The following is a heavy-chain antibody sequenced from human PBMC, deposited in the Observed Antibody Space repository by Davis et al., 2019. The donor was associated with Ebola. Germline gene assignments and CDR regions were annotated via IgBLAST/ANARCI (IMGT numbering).Heavy chain of an antibody. CDR1: GFTFNRYW. V-gene: IGHV3-7*03. CDR3: ARVSVPAALVPIDYYAMDV. CDR2: IKEDGSEK. D-gene: IGHD2-2*01. J-gene: IGHJ6*02. Sequence: PGGSLRLSCAASGFTFNRYWMSWVRQAPGKGLQWVANIKEDGSEKYYVDSVKGRFTISRDNAKNSLYLHMNSLRAEDTAVYYCARVSVPAALVPIDYYAMDVWGQGTTVTVSS.